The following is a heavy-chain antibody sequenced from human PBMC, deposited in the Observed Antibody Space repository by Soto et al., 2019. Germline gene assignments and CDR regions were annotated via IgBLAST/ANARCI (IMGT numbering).Heavy chain of an antibody. CDR1: GFTFSSYW. Sequence: GGSLRLSCAASGFTFSSYWMSWVRQAPGKGLEWVANIKQDGSGKYYVDSVKGRFTISRDNAKNSLYLQMNSLRAEDTAVYYCASGGYYPKDYYYYGMDVWGQGTTVTVSS. CDR3: ASGGYYPKDYYYYGMDV. J-gene: IGHJ6*02. D-gene: IGHD3-3*01. V-gene: IGHV3-7*05. CDR2: IKQDGSGK.